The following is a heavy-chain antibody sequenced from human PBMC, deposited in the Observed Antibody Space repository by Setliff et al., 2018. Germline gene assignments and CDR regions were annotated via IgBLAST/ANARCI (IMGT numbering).Heavy chain of an antibody. V-gene: IGHV3-15*01. CDR1: GFTFSKAW. CDR3: TTDSMFYFDSSGYHVLDY. Sequence: GESLRLSCAASGFTFSKAWMSWVRQAPGKGLEWVGRIKSKTDGGTIDYAAPVKGRLTISRDDSKNTLYLQVNSLRSEDTAVYYCTTDSMFYFDSSGYHVLDYWGQGTLVTVSS. CDR2: IKSKTDGGTI. D-gene: IGHD3-22*01. J-gene: IGHJ4*02.